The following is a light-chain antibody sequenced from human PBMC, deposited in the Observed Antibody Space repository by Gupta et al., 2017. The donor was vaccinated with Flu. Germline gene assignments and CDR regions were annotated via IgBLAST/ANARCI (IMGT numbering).Light chain of an antibody. CDR1: QSVSSN. J-gene: IGKJ1*01. Sequence: IVLTHSPATLSLSPGERATLSCRASQSVSSNLAWYQQKPGQSPRLLIYDASNRATGIPARFSGSGCGTDFTLTISSLEPEDFAVYYCQQRSNRPWTFGQGTKVEIK. CDR2: DAS. CDR3: QQRSNRPWT. V-gene: IGKV3-11*01.